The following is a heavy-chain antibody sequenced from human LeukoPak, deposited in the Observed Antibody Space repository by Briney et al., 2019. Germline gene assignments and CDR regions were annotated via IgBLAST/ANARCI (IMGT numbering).Heavy chain of an antibody. D-gene: IGHD2-15*01. CDR2: INPNSGGT. V-gene: IGHV1-2*02. J-gene: IGHJ4*02. CDR1: GYTFTGYY. CDR3: ARDCSGGGCYTLDY. Sequence: GASVKVSCKASGYTFTGYYMHWVRQAPGQGLEWMGWINPNSGGTNYAQKFQGRVTMTRDTSISTAYMELSRLRSDDTAVYYCARDCSGGGCYTLDYWGQGTLVTVSS.